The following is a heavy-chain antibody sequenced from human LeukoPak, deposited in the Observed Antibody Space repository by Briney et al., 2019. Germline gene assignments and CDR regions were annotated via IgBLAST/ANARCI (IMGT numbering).Heavy chain of an antibody. J-gene: IGHJ5*02. V-gene: IGHV3-23*01. CDR1: GFTFSNYA. D-gene: IGHD3-10*01. CDR2: ISGSGGST. Sequence: GGSLRLSCAASGFTFSNYAMSWVRQAPGKGLEWVSAISGSGGSTYYADSVKGRFTISRDNSKNTLYLQMNSLRAEDTAVYYCAKDLILLWFGELSSHWFDPWGQGTLVTVSS. CDR3: AKDLILLWFGELSSHWFDP.